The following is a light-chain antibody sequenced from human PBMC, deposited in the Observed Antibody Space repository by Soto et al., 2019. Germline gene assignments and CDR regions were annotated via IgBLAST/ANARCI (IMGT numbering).Light chain of an antibody. J-gene: IGLJ3*02. V-gene: IGLV1-40*01. Sequence: QSVLTQPPSVSGAPGQRVTISCTGSSSNIGAGYDVHWYQQLPGTAPKLLIYDNNNRPSGVPDRFSGSKSGTSASLAITGLQAEDEADYYCQSHDSSLSGWVFGGGTKVTVL. CDR3: QSHDSSLSGWV. CDR2: DNN. CDR1: SSNIGAGYD.